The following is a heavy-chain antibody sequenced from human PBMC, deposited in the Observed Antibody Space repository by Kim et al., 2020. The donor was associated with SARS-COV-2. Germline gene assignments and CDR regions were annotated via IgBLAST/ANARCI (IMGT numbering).Heavy chain of an antibody. CDR2: IIPILGIA. J-gene: IGHJ4*01. Sequence: SVKVSCKASGGTFSSYAISWVRQAPGQGLDWMGRIIPILGIANYAQKFQGRVTITADKSTSTAYMVLSSLRSEDTAVYYCASNQRTGCSSTSCYTEFDY. CDR3: ASNQRTGCSSTSCYTEFDY. CDR1: GGTFSSYA. D-gene: IGHD2-2*02. V-gene: IGHV1-69*04.